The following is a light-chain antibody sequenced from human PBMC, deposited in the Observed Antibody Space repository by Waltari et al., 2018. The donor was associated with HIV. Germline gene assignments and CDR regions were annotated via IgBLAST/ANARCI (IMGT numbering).Light chain of an antibody. CDR3: ASWDDRLSGWV. CDR2: SNN. J-gene: IGLJ3*02. CDR1: SSTIGSNT. V-gene: IGLV1-44*01. Sequence: QSVLTQPPSASGTPGQRVTISRSGRSSTIGSNTVTWYQQVPGTAPKLLIYSNNQRPSGVPDRFSGSKSGTSASLAISGLQSEDEVDYFCASWDDRLSGWVFGGGTKLTVL.